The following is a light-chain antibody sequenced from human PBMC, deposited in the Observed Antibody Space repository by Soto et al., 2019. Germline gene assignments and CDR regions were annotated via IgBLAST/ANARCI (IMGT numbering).Light chain of an antibody. CDR3: PSYTTSSTYV. V-gene: IGLV2-18*02. Sequence: QSALTQPPSVSGSPGQSVAISCTGTSSDVGSYNRVSWYQQSPGTAPKLMIYEVNNRPSGVPDRFSGSKSGNTASLTISGLRPEDEGDYYCPSYTTSSTYVFGTGTKLTVL. CDR2: EVN. J-gene: IGLJ1*01. CDR1: SSDVGSYNR.